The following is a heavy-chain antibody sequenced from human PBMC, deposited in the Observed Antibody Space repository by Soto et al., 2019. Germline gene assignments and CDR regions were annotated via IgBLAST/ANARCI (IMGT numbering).Heavy chain of an antibody. J-gene: IGHJ4*02. D-gene: IGHD4-17*01. Sequence: GESLKISCAASGFTFSNAWMSWVRQAPGKGLEWVGRIKSKTDGGTTDYAAPVKGRFTISRDDSKNTLYLQMNSLKTEDTAVYYCTTDAGDYEEDYWGQGTLVTVSS. CDR3: TTDAGDYEEDY. CDR1: GFTFSNAW. CDR2: IKSKTDGGTT. V-gene: IGHV3-15*01.